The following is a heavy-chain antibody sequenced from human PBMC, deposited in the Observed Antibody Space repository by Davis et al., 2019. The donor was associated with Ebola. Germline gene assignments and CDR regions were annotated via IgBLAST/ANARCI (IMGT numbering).Heavy chain of an antibody. Sequence: GESLMIPCQGPGYYFTSYWISWVRLMPGRGLEWMGRIDPSDSNTNYSPSFQGHVTISVDKSISTVYLQWNSLKASDTAMYYCSGFGLEWGQGTLVTVSS. D-gene: IGHD3/OR15-3a*01. CDR3: SGFGLE. CDR2: IDPSDSNT. J-gene: IGHJ4*02. CDR1: GYYFTSYW. V-gene: IGHV5-10-1*01.